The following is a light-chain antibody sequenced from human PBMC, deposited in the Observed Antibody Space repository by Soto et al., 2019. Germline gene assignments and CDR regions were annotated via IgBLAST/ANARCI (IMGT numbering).Light chain of an antibody. CDR2: DAS. Sequence: EILMTQSPATLSVSPGERATLSCRASQSISNNLAWYQQKPGQAPRLLIYDASTRATGIPARFSGSGSGADFTLTISSLQSEDFAVYYCKRYDNWPSYTFGQGTK. J-gene: IGKJ2*01. CDR3: KRYDNWPSYT. V-gene: IGKV3-15*01. CDR1: QSISNN.